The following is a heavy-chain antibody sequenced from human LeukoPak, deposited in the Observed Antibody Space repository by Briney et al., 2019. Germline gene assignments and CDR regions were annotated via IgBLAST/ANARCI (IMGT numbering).Heavy chain of an antibody. CDR3: AKDPEVGYPKAFDI. V-gene: IGHV3-23*01. CDR2: ISGSGGST. Sequence: GGSLRLSCAASGFTFSSYAMSRVRQAPGKGLEWLSAISGSGGSTYYADSVKGRFTISRDNSKNTLHLQMNSLRAEDTAVYYCAKDPEVGYPKAFDIWGQGTMVTVSS. J-gene: IGHJ3*02. CDR1: GFTFSSYA. D-gene: IGHD5-12*01.